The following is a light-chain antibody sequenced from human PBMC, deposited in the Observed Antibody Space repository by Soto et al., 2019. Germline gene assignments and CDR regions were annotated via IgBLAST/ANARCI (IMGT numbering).Light chain of an antibody. CDR3: QSYDTSLSGVV. CDR2: GNS. V-gene: IGLV1-40*01. J-gene: IGLJ2*01. Sequence: QLVLTQPPSVSGAPGQRVTISCTGSSSNIGAGYDVHWYQQVPGTAPKLLIFGNSNRPSGVPDRFSGSQSGTSAYLAITGLQAEDEADYNCQSYDTSLSGVVFGGGTKVTVL. CDR1: SSNIGAGYD.